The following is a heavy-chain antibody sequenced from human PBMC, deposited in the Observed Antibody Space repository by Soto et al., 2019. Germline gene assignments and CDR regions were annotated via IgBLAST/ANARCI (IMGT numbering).Heavy chain of an antibody. CDR3: EKRYSSSLDY. CDR2: ISYDGSNK. CDR1: GFTFSSYG. Sequence: QVQLVESGGGVVQPGRSLRLSCAASGFTFSSYGMHWVRQAPGKGLEWVAVISYDGSNKYYADSVKGRFTISRDNSKNTLYLQMNSLRAEDTAVYYCEKRYSSSLDYWGQGTLVTVSS. J-gene: IGHJ4*02. V-gene: IGHV3-30*18. D-gene: IGHD6-13*01.